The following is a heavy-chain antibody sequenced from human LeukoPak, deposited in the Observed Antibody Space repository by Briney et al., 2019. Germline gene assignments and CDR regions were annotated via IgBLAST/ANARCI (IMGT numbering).Heavy chain of an antibody. V-gene: IGHV4-34*01. D-gene: IGHD3-22*01. CDR1: GGSFSGYY. CDR2: INHSGST. CDR3: ARHHYDSSGFVYYYYGMDV. Sequence: SETLSLTCAVYGGSFSGYYWSWIRQPPGNGLEWIGEINHSGSTNYNPSLKSRVTISVDTSKNQFSLKLSSVTAADTAVYYCARHHYDSSGFVYYYYGMDVWGQGTTVTVSS. J-gene: IGHJ6*02.